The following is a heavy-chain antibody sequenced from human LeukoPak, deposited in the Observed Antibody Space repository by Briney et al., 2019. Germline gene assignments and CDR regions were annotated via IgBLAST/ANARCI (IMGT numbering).Heavy chain of an antibody. D-gene: IGHD6-13*01. Sequence: ASVKVSCKASGYTFTSYYMHWVRQAPGQGLEWMGIINPSGGSTSYAQKFQGRVTMTRDTSTSTVYMELSSLRSEATAVYYCARGMYSSSWHPPHYYYYGMDVWGQGTTVTVSS. V-gene: IGHV1-46*01. CDR3: ARGMYSSSWHPPHYYYYGMDV. CDR2: INPSGGST. J-gene: IGHJ6*02. CDR1: GYTFTSYY.